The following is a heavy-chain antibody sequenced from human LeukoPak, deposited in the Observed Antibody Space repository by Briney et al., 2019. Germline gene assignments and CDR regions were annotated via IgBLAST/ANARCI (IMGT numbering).Heavy chain of an antibody. CDR3: ARGMDPKLLLWFGEIESEEGPFDY. J-gene: IGHJ4*02. D-gene: IGHD3-10*01. CDR2: IYYSGST. V-gene: IGHV4-39*07. Sequence: PSETLSLTCTVSGGSISSSSYYWGWIRQPPGKGLEWIGSIYYSGSTYYNPSLKSRVTISVDTSKNQFSLKLSSVTAADTAVYYCARGMDPKLLLWFGEIESEEGPFDYWGQGTLVTVSS. CDR1: GGSISSSSYY.